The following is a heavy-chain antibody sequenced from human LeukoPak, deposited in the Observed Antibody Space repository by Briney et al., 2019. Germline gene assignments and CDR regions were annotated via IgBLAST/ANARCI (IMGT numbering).Heavy chain of an antibody. CDR3: AKDKTGGSSSYLDY. V-gene: IGHV3-9*01. D-gene: IGHD6-13*01. CDR1: GFTFDDYA. J-gene: IGHJ4*02. Sequence: GGSLRLSCAASGFTFDDYAMHWVWQAPGKGLEWVSGISWNSGSIGYADSVKGRFTISRDNAKNSLYLHMNSLRAEDTALYYCAKDKTGGSSSYLDYWGQGTLVTVSS. CDR2: ISWNSGSI.